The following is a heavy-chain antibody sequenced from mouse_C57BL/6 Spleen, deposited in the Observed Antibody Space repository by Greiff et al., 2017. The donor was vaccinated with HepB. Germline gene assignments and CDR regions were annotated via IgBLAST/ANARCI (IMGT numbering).Heavy chain of an antibody. V-gene: IGHV5-9*01. Sequence: DVKLVESGGGLVKPGGSLKLSCAASGFTFSSYTMSWVRQTPEKRLEWVATISGGGGNTYYPDSVKGRFTISRDNAKNTLYLQMSSLRSEDTALYYCARHERDNYFNYWGQGTTLTVSS. J-gene: IGHJ2*01. CDR1: GFTFSSYT. CDR2: ISGGGGNT. CDR3: ARHERDNYFNY.